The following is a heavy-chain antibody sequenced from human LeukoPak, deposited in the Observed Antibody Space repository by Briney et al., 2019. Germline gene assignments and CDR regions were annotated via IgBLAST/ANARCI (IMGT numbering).Heavy chain of an antibody. J-gene: IGHJ5*02. V-gene: IGHV4-38-2*02. CDR2: IYHRGST. Sequence: SETLSLTCTVSGYSISSGYYWGWIRQPPGKGLEWIGSIYHRGSTYYIPSLRSRVTISVDTSKNQFSLKLSAVTAADTAVYYCASELTYYDFWSGYYRWFDPWGQGTLVTVSS. CDR3: ASELTYYDFWSGYYRWFDP. CDR1: GYSISSGYY. D-gene: IGHD3-3*01.